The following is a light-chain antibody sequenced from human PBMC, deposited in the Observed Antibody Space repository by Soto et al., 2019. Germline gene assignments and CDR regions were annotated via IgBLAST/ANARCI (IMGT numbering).Light chain of an antibody. V-gene: IGKV3-11*01. CDR1: QSINTF. CDR3: QQRSIWPLT. J-gene: IGKJ4*01. CDR2: DAS. Sequence: EVLSTQSPATLSVSPGESVTLSCRASQSINTFLAWYQQKPGQAPRLLIYDASSRAAGVPARFSGRGSGTDFTLTINSLEPEDFAVYHCQQRSIWPLTFGGGTRVE.